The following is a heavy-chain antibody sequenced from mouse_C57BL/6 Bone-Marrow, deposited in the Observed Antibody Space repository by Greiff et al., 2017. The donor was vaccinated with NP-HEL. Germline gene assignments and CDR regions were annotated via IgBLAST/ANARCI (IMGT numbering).Heavy chain of an antibody. V-gene: IGHV14-4*01. CDR3: TFDGYYVPFAY. J-gene: IGHJ3*01. CDR1: GFNIKDDY. CDR2: IDPANGDT. Sequence: VQLQQSGAELVRPGASVKLSCTASGFNIKDDYMHWVKQRPEQGLEWIGWIDPANGDTEYASKFQGKATITADTSSNTAYLQLSSLTSEDTAVYYCTFDGYYVPFAYWGQGTLVTVSA. D-gene: IGHD2-3*01.